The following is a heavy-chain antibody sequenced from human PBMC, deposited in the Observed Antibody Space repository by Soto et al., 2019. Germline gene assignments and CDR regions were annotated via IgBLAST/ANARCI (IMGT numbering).Heavy chain of an antibody. CDR1: GYTLTGNY. CDR3: GRSRSGQIVFFY. Sequence: VASVKVSCKASGYTLTGNYIHWVRQAPDQGRVWMGESGPETYATRNAQKIQGRVAMTRDMSIATVYKELNNLSPYDTAVEYCGRSRSGQIVFFYWGQGTPVTVSS. CDR2: SGPETYAT. J-gene: IGHJ4*02. D-gene: IGHD1-26*01. V-gene: IGHV1-2*02.